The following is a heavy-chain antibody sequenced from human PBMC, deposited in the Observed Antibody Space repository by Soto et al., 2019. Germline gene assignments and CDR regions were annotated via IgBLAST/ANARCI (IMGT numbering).Heavy chain of an antibody. CDR3: ATLPPRIVVVVLPIPS. V-gene: IGHV4-4*02. D-gene: IGHD2-15*01. CDR2: IYHSGST. Sequence: PSETLSLTCAVSGGSISSSNWWSWVRQPPGKGLEWIGEIYHSGSTNYNPSLKSRVTISVDKSKNQFSLNLKSVTAADTAVYYCATLPPRIVVVVLPIPSWGQGTLVTVS. J-gene: IGHJ4*02. CDR1: GGSISSSNW.